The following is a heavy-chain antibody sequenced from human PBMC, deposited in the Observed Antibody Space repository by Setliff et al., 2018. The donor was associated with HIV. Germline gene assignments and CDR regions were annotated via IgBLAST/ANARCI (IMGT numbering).Heavy chain of an antibody. CDR3: ARDFSTYYSIDS. J-gene: IGHJ4*02. V-gene: IGHV3-23*05. CDR1: TFSVSEYA. CDR2: VSNTGRRT. Sequence: GGSLRLSCAASTFSVSEYAMSWVRQAPGKGLEWVSAVSNTGRRTVYADSVKGRFTISKDNFENVVYLQMNSLRADDTAVYFCARDFSTYYSIDSWGQGTLVTVSS. D-gene: IGHD3-22*01.